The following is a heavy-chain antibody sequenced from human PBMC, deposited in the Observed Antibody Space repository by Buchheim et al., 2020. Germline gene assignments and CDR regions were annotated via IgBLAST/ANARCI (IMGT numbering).Heavy chain of an antibody. CDR1: GGSISSSSFY. V-gene: IGHV4-39*01. J-gene: IGHJ4*02. D-gene: IGHD1-1*01. CDR3: ASGWNAIDY. Sequence: QLQLQESGPGLVKPSETLSLTCNVSGGSISSSSFYWGWMRQPPGKGLEWIGSLYNSGSTYYNSSLTSRVTISVQTSKNQFSLRLTSVTAADTAVYYCASGWNAIDYWGQGTL. CDR2: LYNSGST.